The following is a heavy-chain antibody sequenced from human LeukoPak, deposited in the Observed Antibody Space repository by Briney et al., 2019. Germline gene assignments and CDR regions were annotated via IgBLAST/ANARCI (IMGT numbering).Heavy chain of an antibody. D-gene: IGHD2-8*01. CDR1: GFTFSSYA. J-gene: IGHJ4*02. CDR3: ARFGVGHCTNGVCYDTDYYFDY. V-gene: IGHV3-30-3*01. Sequence: GGSLRLSCAASGFTFSSYAMHWVRQAPGKGLEWLAFISYDGSNKYYADSMKGRFTISRDNSKDTLYLQMNSLRAEDTAVYYCARFGVGHCTNGVCYDTDYYFDYWGQGTLVTVSS. CDR2: ISYDGSNK.